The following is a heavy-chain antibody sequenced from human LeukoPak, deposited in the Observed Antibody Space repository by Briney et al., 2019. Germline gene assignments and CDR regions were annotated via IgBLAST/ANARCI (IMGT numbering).Heavy chain of an antibody. D-gene: IGHD5-12*01. J-gene: IGHJ4*02. CDR3: AKSYNGYESKPDY. CDR2: ISNSGGRT. V-gene: IGHV3-23*01. CDR1: GFTFSSYA. Sequence: GGSLRLSCAASGFTFSSYAMSWVRQAPGKGLEWVSSISNSGGRTLYTDSVKGRFTISRDNSKITLYLQMNSLRAEDTAVYYCAKSYNGYESKPDYWGQGTLVTVSS.